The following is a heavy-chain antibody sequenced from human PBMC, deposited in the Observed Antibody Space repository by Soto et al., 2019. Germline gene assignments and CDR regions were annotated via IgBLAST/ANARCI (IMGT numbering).Heavy chain of an antibody. Sequence: PSETLSLTCAVYGGSFSGYYWSWIRQPPGKGLEWIGEINHSGSTNYNPSLKSRVTVSVDTSKNQFPLKVTSVTAADTAVYYCARLHGYCISSSCHGHYAMDVWGQGTTVTVSS. CDR2: INHSGST. D-gene: IGHD2-2*01. CDR3: ARLHGYCISSSCHGHYAMDV. V-gene: IGHV4-34*01. J-gene: IGHJ6*02. CDR1: GGSFSGYY.